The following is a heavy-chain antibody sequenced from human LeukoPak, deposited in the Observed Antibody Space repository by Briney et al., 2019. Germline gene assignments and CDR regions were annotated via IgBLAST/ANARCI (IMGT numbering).Heavy chain of an antibody. CDR1: GGSISSYY. CDR2: IYDSGST. V-gene: IGHV4-59*01. D-gene: IGHD5-12*01. Sequence: NPSETLSLTCTVSGGSISSYYWSWIRQPPGKGLEWIGYIYDSGSTNYNPSLKSRFTISVDTSKNQFSLKLSSVTAADTAVYYCARGGSGYDSFYYYGMDVWGQGTTVTVSS. CDR3: ARGGSGYDSFYYYGMDV. J-gene: IGHJ6*02.